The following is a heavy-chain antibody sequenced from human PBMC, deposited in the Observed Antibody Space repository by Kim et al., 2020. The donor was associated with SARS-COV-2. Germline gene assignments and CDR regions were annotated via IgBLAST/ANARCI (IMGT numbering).Heavy chain of an antibody. CDR3: ARVRPSMVRGVISYGMDV. CDR2: IIPIFGTA. CDR1: GGTFSSYA. V-gene: IGHV1-69*13. Sequence: SVKVSCKASGGTFSSYAISWVRQAPGQGLEWMGGIIPIFGTANYAQKLQGRVTITADESTSTAYMELSSQRSEDTAVYYCARVRPSMVRGVISYGMDVWGQGTTVTVSS. D-gene: IGHD3-10*01. J-gene: IGHJ6*02.